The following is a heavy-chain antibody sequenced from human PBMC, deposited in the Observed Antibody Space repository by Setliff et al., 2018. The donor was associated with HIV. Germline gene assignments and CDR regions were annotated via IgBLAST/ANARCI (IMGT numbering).Heavy chain of an antibody. Sequence: KPSENLSLTCTVSGDSIRGYYWSWIRQPPGKGLEWMGYVFYTGFAAYNPSLKSRLTISVDTSKDQFSLKLSPVTAADTAVYYCARARRYCPNGVCFNRPGYFDLWGRGTLFTVSS. CDR1: GDSIRGYY. D-gene: IGHD2-8*01. CDR3: ARARRYCPNGVCFNRPGYFDL. CDR2: VFYTGFA. J-gene: IGHJ2*01. V-gene: IGHV4-59*08.